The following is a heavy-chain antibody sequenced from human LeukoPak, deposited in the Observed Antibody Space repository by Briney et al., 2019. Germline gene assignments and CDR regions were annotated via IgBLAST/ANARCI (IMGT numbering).Heavy chain of an antibody. CDR2: IYYSGST. D-gene: IGHD1-26*01. J-gene: IGHJ4*02. CDR1: GGSFNSGSYY. Sequence: SQTLSLTCTVSGGSFNSGSYYWNWIRQPPGKGLEWIGYIYYSGSTNYNPSLKSRVTISVDTSKNQFSLKLSSVTAADTAVYYCARAAYSGSYHSDYWGQGTLVTVSS. CDR3: ARAAYSGSYHSDY. V-gene: IGHV4-61*01.